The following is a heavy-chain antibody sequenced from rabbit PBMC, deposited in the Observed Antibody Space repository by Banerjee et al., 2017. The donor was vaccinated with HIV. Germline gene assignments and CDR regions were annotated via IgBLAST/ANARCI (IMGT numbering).Heavy chain of an antibody. Sequence: QEQLEESGGGLVKPEGSLTLTCKASGFDLSSYYYMCWVRQAPGKGLEVVACIITSSGSTWYASWVNGRFTISKSTSLNTVDLKMTSLTAADTATYFCGRDRDGDAGYGSLALWGQGTLVTVS. D-gene: IGHD6-1*01. V-gene: IGHV1S43*01. J-gene: IGHJ3*01. CDR2: IITSSGST. CDR1: GFDLSSYYY. CDR3: GRDRDGDAGYGSLAL.